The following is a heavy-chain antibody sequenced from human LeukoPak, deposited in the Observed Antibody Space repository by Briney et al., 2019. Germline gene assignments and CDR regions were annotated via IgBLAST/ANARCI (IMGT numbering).Heavy chain of an antibody. J-gene: IGHJ4*02. Sequence: SETLSLTCTVSGGSISSGGYYWSWIRQHPGRGRGCMWYIYYSGSTYYNPSLKSRVTISVDTSKNQSSLKLSSVTAADTAVYYCARGGEATSHFDYWGQGTLVTVSS. D-gene: IGHD3-16*01. CDR2: IYYSGST. CDR1: GGSISSGGYY. V-gene: IGHV4-31*03. CDR3: ARGGEATSHFDY.